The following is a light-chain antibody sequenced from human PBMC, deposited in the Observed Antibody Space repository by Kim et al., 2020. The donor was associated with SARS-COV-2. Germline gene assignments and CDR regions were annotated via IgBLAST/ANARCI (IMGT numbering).Light chain of an antibody. J-gene: IGLJ2*01. CDR1: KLGDKY. CDR2: QES. V-gene: IGLV3-1*01. CDR3: QAWDSSTAV. Sequence: SVSPGQTASITCSGGKLGDKYACWYQQKPGQSPVLVIYQESKRPSGIPERFSGSNSGNTATLTISGTQAMDEADYYCQAWDSSTAVFGGGTQLTVL.